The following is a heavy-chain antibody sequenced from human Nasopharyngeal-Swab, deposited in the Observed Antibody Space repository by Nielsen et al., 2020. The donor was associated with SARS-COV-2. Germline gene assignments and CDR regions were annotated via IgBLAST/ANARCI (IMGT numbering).Heavy chain of an antibody. V-gene: IGHV1-69*10. J-gene: IGHJ6*03. CDR2: IIPVLPIT. Sequence: SSVKVSCKTSGCTFSRYGISWVRQAPGEGLEWMGGIIPVLPITRYAQKFRDRVTITADTSTSTAYMELSSLRSEDTATYYCARGGWLRRDYYYVYYYMDVWGKGSTVTVSS. CDR1: GCTFSRYG. CDR3: ARGGWLRRDYYYVYYYMDV. D-gene: IGHD5-24*01.